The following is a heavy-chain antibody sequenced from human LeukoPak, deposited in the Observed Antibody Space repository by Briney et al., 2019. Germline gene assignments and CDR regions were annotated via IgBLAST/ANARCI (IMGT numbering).Heavy chain of an antibody. Sequence: SGPTLVKPXQPLTLTCTFSGFSLSTSGVGVGWIRQPPGKAQEWLALIYWNDDKRYSPSLKSRLTITKDTSQTQVVLTMTNMDPVDTATYYCAHSGGAHAFDIWGQGTMVTVSS. CDR3: AHSGGAHAFDI. D-gene: IGHD4-23*01. CDR2: IYWNDDK. CDR1: GFSLSTSGVG. J-gene: IGHJ3*02. V-gene: IGHV2-5*01.